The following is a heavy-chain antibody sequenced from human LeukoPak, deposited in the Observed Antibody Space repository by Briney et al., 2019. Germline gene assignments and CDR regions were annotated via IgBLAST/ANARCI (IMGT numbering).Heavy chain of an antibody. CDR3: ARGVFYYGSGSYEDY. V-gene: IGHV4-4*02. Sequence: PSETLSLTCAVSGGSISSSNWWSWVRQPPGQGLEWIGEINHSGSTNYNPSLKSRVTISVDTSKNQFSLKLSSVTAADTAVYYCARGVFYYGSGSYEDYWGQGTLVTVSS. J-gene: IGHJ4*02. CDR1: GGSISSSNW. CDR2: INHSGST. D-gene: IGHD3-10*01.